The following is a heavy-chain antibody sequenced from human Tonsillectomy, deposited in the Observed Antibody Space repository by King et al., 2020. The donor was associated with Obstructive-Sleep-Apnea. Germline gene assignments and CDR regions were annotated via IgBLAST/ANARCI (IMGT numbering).Heavy chain of an antibody. CDR1: GGSISSYY. D-gene: IGHD3-10*01. Sequence: QLQESGPGLVKPSETLSLTCTVSGGSISSYYWSWIRQPPGKGLEWIGYIYYSGSTNYNPSLKSRVTISVDTSKNQFSLKLSSVTAADTAVYYCARHGPLGEFPALDYWGQGTLVTVSS. V-gene: IGHV4-59*08. CDR3: ARHGPLGEFPALDY. J-gene: IGHJ4*02. CDR2: IYYSGST.